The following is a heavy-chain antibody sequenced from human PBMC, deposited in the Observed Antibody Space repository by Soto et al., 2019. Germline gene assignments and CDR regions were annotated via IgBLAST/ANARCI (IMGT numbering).Heavy chain of an antibody. CDR2: IYPDDSDT. Sequence: GESLKISCKASGYNFSTYWIGWVRQMPGKGLEWMGIIYPDDSDTRYNPSSEGHVTISVDKSISTVYLQWASLKASDTAMYYFAFDHRRTNGYVREVFDFWGQGTVDPVSS. V-gene: IGHV5-51*01. CDR1: GYNFSTYW. CDR3: AFDHRRTNGYVREVFDF. J-gene: IGHJ3*01. D-gene: IGHD6-13*01.